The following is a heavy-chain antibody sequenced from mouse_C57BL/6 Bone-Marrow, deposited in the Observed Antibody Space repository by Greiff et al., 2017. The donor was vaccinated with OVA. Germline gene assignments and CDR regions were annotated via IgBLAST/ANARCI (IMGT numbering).Heavy chain of an antibody. CDR3: AREDDYHSMDY. J-gene: IGHJ4*01. CDR1: GYTFTDYY. CDR2: INPNNGGT. D-gene: IGHD2-4*01. V-gene: IGHV1-26*01. Sequence: VQLKQSGPELVKPGASVKISCKASGYTFTDYYMNWVKQSHGKSLEWIGDINPNNGGTSYNQKFKGKATLTVDKSSSTAYMELRSLTSEDSAVYYCAREDDYHSMDYWGQGTSVTVSS.